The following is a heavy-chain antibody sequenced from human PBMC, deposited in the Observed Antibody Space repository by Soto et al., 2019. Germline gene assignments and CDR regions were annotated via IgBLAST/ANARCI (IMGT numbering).Heavy chain of an antibody. CDR1: GFTFSSYA. D-gene: IGHD3-22*01. V-gene: IGHV3-64*01. CDR3: AGGNYDSSGYCYYYYGMDV. J-gene: IGHJ6*02. CDR2: ISSNGGST. Sequence: GGSLRLSCAASGFTFSSYAMHWVRQAPGKGLEYVSAISSNGGSTYYANSVKGRFTIARDTTKNTLYLQMGSLRAENMAEYYCAGGNYDSSGYCYYYYGMDVWGQGTMVTVSS.